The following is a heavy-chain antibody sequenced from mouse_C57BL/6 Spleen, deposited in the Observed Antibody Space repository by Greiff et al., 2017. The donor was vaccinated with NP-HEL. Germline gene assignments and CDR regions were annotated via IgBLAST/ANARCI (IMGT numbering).Heavy chain of an antibody. CDR3: ARDTTVVAYYFDY. J-gene: IGHJ2*01. Sequence: VQLQESGAELAKPGASVKLSCKASGYTFTSYWMHWVKQRPGQGLEWIGYINPSSGYTKYNQKFKDKATLTADKSSSTAYMQLSSLTYEDSAVYYCARDTTVVAYYFDYWGQGTTLTVSS. CDR2: INPSSGYT. V-gene: IGHV1-7*01. D-gene: IGHD1-1*01. CDR1: GYTFTSYW.